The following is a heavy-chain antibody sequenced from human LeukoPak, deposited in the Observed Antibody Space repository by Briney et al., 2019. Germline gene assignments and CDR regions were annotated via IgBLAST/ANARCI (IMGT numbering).Heavy chain of an antibody. J-gene: IGHJ5*02. D-gene: IGHD4-17*01. CDR2: INHSGST. Sequence: PSETLSLTCAVYGGSFSGYYWSWIRQPPGKGLEWIGEINHSGSTNYNPSLKSRVTISVDTSKNQFSLKLSSVTAADTAVYYCASLYYGDSYNWFDPWGQGTLVTVSS. CDR3: ASLYYGDSYNWFDP. V-gene: IGHV4-34*01. CDR1: GGSFSGYY.